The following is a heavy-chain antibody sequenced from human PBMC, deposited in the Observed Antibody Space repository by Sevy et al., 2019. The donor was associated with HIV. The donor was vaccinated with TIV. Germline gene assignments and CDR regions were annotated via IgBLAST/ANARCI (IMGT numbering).Heavy chain of an antibody. CDR2: ISGSGAGT. Sequence: GGSLRLSCEASGFTFSSFAMSWVRQAPGKGLEWVSAISGSGAGTDYADSVKGRFTVSRDNSKNTLYLQLNSLRAEDTAVYYCAKVAAVAWGYFDYWGQGTLVTVSS. V-gene: IGHV3-23*01. CDR1: GFTFSSFA. J-gene: IGHJ4*02. D-gene: IGHD6-19*01. CDR3: AKVAAVAWGYFDY.